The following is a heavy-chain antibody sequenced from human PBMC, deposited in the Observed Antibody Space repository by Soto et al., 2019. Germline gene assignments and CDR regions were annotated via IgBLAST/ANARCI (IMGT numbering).Heavy chain of an antibody. V-gene: IGHV3-23*01. D-gene: IGHD1-20*01. CDR1: GFTFSGYA. CDR2: ISGSGAST. Sequence: GGSLRLSCAASGFTFSGYAMSWVRQAPGKGLEWVSAISGSGASTYYADSVNGRVTFSRDNSNKTVFLQMDSLRADDTAIYYYARCASPRYYHGMEVWGQGSTVTVSS. CDR3: ARCASPRYYHGMEV. J-gene: IGHJ6*02.